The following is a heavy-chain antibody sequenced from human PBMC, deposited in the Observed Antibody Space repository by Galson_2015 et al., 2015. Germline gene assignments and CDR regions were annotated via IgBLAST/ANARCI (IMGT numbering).Heavy chain of an antibody. CDR3: AASSLDFFDY. CDR2: ISSWGRTI. Sequence: SLRLSCAASGFTFSDYYMNWIRQAPGKGLEWVSYISSWGRTIYYADSVKGRFTISRDNVNNSLYLQMNSLTAEDTAVYYCAASSLDFFDYWGQGTLVTVSS. V-gene: IGHV3-11*01. D-gene: IGHD1-1*01. J-gene: IGHJ4*02. CDR1: GFTFSDYY.